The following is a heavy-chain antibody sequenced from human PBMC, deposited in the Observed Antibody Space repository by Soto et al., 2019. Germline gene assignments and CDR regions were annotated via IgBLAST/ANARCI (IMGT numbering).Heavy chain of an antibody. V-gene: IGHV4-59*01. Sequence: KGLEWIGYIYYSGSTNYNPSLKSRVTISVDTSKNQFSLKLSSVTAADTAVYYCARGTYVGRAPASVYYYGLDV. D-gene: IGHD6-13*01. J-gene: IGHJ6*01. CDR2: IYYSGST. CDR3: ARGTYVGRAPASVYYYGLDV.